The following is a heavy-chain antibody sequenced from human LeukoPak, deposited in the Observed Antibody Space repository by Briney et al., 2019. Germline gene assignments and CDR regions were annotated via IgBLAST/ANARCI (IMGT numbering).Heavy chain of an antibody. D-gene: IGHD1-26*01. CDR1: GYTFTGYY. CDR3: ARLSGSYYGFDY. J-gene: IGHJ4*02. Sequence: AASVKVSCQASGYTFTGYYMHWVRQAPGQGLEWMGWINPNSGGTNYAQKFQGRVTMTRDTSISTAYMELSRLRSDDTAVYYCARLSGSYYGFDYWGQGTLVTVSS. V-gene: IGHV1-2*02. CDR2: INPNSGGT.